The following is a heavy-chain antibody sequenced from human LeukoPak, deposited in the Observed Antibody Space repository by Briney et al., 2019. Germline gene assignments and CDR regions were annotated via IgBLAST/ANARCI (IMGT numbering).Heavy chain of an antibody. V-gene: IGHV3-23*01. CDR2: ITSGGST. CDR1: GFTFSSYA. J-gene: IGHJ3*02. CDR3: AKGSIEYSGSPEGFDI. Sequence: GGSLRLSCAASGFTFSSYAMSWVRQAPGKGLEWVSGITSGGSTYKVDSVKGRFTISRDNSKNTLYLQMNSPRAEDTAVYYCAKGSIEYSGSPEGFDIWGQGTMVTVSS. D-gene: IGHD6-6*01.